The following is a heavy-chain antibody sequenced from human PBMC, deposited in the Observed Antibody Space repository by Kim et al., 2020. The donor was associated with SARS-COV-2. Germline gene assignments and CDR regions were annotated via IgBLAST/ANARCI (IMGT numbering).Heavy chain of an antibody. D-gene: IGHD6-25*01. V-gene: IGHV1-8*01. CDR1: GYTFTSYD. J-gene: IGHJ6*03. Sequence: ASVKVSCKASGYTFTSYDINWVRQATGQGLEWMGWMNPNSGNTGYAQKFQGRVTMTRNTSISTAYMELSSLRSEDTAVYYCARAKRPGLSRFSLRDYYYYYYMDVWGKGTTVTVSS. CDR3: ARAKRPGLSRFSLRDYYYYYYMDV. CDR2: MNPNSGNT.